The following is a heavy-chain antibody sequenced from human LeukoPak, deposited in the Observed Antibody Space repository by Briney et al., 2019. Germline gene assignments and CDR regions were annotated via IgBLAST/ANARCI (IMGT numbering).Heavy chain of an antibody. Sequence: VPSVKVSCKASGYTFTSYYMHWVRQAPGQGLEWMGLIKPSGGSTSYATKFPGRVTMTRDTSTSTVYRELSSLRSEGTAVYSCARGMLGSYESSGYYALGVWGQGTTVTVSS. CDR3: ARGMLGSYESSGYYALGV. CDR2: IKPSGGST. CDR1: GYTFTSYY. J-gene: IGHJ3*01. V-gene: IGHV1-46*01. D-gene: IGHD3-22*01.